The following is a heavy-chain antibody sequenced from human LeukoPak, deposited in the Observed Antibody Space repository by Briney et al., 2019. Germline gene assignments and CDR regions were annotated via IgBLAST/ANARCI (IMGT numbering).Heavy chain of an antibody. D-gene: IGHD3-10*01. J-gene: IGHJ4*02. CDR2: ISSSGSTI. CDR3: ARDRNYYGSGSSQRLDY. Sequence: GGSLRLSCAASGFTFSSYEMNWVRQAPGKGLEWVSYISSSGSTIYYADSVKGRFTISRDNAKNSLYLQMNSLRAEDTAVYYRARDRNYYGSGSSQRLDYWGQGTLVTVSS. CDR1: GFTFSSYE. V-gene: IGHV3-48*03.